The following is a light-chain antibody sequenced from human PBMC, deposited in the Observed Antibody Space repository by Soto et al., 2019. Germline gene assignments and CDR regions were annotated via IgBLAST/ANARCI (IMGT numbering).Light chain of an antibody. CDR3: QQYNSYPWT. CDR1: QSISSW. Sequence: DIQMTQSPSTLSASVGDRVTITCRASQSISSWLAWYQQKPGKAPKLLIYDASRLESGVPSWFSGSGSGTEFTLTISSLQPDDFATYYCQQYNSYPWTFGQGTKVDIK. CDR2: DAS. J-gene: IGKJ1*01. V-gene: IGKV1-5*01.